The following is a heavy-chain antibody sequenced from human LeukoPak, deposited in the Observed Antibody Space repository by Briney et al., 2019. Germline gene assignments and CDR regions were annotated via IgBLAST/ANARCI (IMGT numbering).Heavy chain of an antibody. V-gene: IGHV1-46*01. CDR1: GYTFTSYY. CDR2: INPSGGST. CDR3: ARSRITIFGVVTAPQY. J-gene: IGHJ4*02. Sequence: ASVKVSCKASGYTFTSYYMHWVRQAPGQGLEWMGIINPSGGSTSYAQKFRGRVTMTRDTSTSTVYMELSSLRSEDTAVYYCARSRITIFGVVTAPQYWGQGTLVTVSS. D-gene: IGHD3-3*01.